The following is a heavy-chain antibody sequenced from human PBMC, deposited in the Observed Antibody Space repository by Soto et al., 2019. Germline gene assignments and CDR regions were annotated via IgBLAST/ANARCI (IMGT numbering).Heavy chain of an antibody. Sequence: PGGSLRLSCAASGFTFDDYAMHWVRQAPGKGLEWVSGISWNSGSIGYADSVKGRFTISRDNAKNSLYLQMNSLRAEDTALYYCAKPSKRITMVRGVTGAGYWGQGTLVTVSS. CDR3: AKPSKRITMVRGVTGAGY. V-gene: IGHV3-9*01. J-gene: IGHJ4*02. CDR1: GFTFDDYA. CDR2: ISWNSGSI. D-gene: IGHD3-10*01.